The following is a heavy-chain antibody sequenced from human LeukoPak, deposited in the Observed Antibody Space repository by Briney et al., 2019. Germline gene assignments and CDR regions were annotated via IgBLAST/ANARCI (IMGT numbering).Heavy chain of an antibody. CDR1: GGPFSGYY. Sequence: SETLSLTCAVYGGPFSGYYWSWIRQPPGKGLEWIGEINHSGSTNYNPSLKSRVTISVDTSKNQFSLKLSSVTAADTAVYYCARVADGGSRSDAFDIWGQGTMVTVSS. CDR2: INHSGST. CDR3: ARVADGGSRSDAFDI. V-gene: IGHV4-34*01. D-gene: IGHD2-2*01. J-gene: IGHJ3*02.